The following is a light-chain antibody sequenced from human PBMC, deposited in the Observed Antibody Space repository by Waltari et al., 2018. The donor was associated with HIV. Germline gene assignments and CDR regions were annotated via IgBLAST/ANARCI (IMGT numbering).Light chain of an antibody. Sequence: RQSPPTISVSPGGCVSLSCSPSQPVAATFAWHQQNPGQSPRLLIYHSSVRAAGSPPRFGGAVSATNFPLTITSLQSEDFALFFCQQYHHGPPLPFGGGSRVELK. CDR3: QQYHHGPPLP. J-gene: IGKJ4*01. V-gene: IGKV3D-15*01. CDR2: HSS. CDR1: QPVAAT.